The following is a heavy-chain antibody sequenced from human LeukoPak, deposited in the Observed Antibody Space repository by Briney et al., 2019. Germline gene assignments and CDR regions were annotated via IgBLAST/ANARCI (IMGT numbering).Heavy chain of an antibody. CDR2: ITGSGGST. CDR3: AKGDVSGRLFDF. D-gene: IGHD3-10*01. J-gene: IGHJ4*02. Sequence: PGGSLRLSCAVSGFTFNNYAMTWVRQAPGKGLEWVSIITGSGGSTYYADSVKGRFTISRDNSKNTLYLQMNSLRAEDTAVYYCAKGDVSGRLFDFWGQGTRVTVSS. CDR1: GFTFNNYA. V-gene: IGHV3-23*01.